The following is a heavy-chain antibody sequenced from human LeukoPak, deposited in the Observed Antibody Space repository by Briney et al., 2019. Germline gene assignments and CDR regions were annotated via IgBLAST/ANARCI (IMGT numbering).Heavy chain of an antibody. CDR3: AKGLEQQLVLGEGFDI. V-gene: IGHV3-9*01. CDR2: ISWNSGSI. D-gene: IGHD6-13*01. CDR1: GFTFDDYA. J-gene: IGHJ3*02. Sequence: GGSLRPSCAASGFTFDDYAMHWVRQAPGKGLEWVSGISWNSGSIGYADSVKGRFTISRDNAKNSLYLQMNSLRAEDTALYYCAKGLEQQLVLGEGFDIWGQGTMVTVSS.